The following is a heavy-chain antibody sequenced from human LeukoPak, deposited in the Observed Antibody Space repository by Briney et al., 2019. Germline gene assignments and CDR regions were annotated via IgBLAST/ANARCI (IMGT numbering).Heavy chain of an antibody. V-gene: IGHV4-30-4*01. D-gene: IGHD4-17*01. Sequence: SQTLSLTCTISGDSISSGNYFWSWIRQPPGKGLEWIGEINHRGNTKYDPSLKSRVTIACDTSKNQFSLKLSSVTAADTAVYYCARRYYGDYTFFFDYWGQGTLVTVSS. J-gene: IGHJ4*02. CDR1: GDSISSGNYF. CDR3: ARRYYGDYTFFFDY. CDR2: INHRGNT.